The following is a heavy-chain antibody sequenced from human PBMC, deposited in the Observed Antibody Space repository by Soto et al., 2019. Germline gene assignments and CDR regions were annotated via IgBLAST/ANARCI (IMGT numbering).Heavy chain of an antibody. CDR3: ARCPSGYSSSWYYFDY. CDR2: IYASGST. V-gene: IGHV4-4*07. J-gene: IGHJ4*02. CDR1: GGSISSYF. Sequence: SETLSLTCTVSGGSISSYFWSWIRQPAGKGLEWIGRIYASGSTNYNPSLKSRVTISVDTSKNQFSLKLSSVTAADTAVYYCARCPSGYSSSWYYFDYWGQGALVTVS. D-gene: IGHD6-13*01.